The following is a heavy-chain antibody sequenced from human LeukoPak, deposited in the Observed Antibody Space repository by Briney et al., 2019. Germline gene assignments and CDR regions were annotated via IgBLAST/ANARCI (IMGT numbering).Heavy chain of an antibody. CDR1: GFTFSNYW. CDR3: ARDRAWNYFDS. V-gene: IGHV3-30*03. D-gene: IGHD1-1*01. J-gene: IGHJ4*02. CDR2: ISYDGSKK. Sequence: PGGSLRLSCAASGFTFSNYWIHWLRQAPGKGLEWVAIISYDGSKKYYAESVKGRFTISRDNSDSTLYLQMNSLRTEDTALYYCARDRAWNYFDSWGQGTLVTVSS.